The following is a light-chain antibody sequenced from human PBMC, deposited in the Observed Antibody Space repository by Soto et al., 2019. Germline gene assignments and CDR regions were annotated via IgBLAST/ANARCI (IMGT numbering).Light chain of an antibody. J-gene: IGKJ5*01. CDR1: QSISNY. V-gene: IGKV1-39*01. CDR2: LAS. Sequence: DIQMTQSPSSLSASVGHRVTITCLASQSISNYLNWYQQRTGKAPKLLIYLASSLSSGVPSKFSGSGSGTEFTLPISRLQSEDFSVYYCRQYNNWPLTFGQGTRLEIK. CDR3: RQYNNWPLT.